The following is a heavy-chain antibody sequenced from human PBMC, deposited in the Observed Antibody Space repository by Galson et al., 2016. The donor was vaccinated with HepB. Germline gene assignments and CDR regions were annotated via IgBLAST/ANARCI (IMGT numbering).Heavy chain of an antibody. J-gene: IGHJ6*01. CDR2: ISSSGSTI. CDR1: GFTFRSYE. Sequence: SLRLSCAASGFTFRSYEMNWVRQAPGKGLEWVSYISSSGSTIKDADSVKGRFTISRDNAKNSLYLQMNSLHQGPIGLPPGTLLQEHLWG. CDR3: TLLQEHL. V-gene: IGHV3-48*03.